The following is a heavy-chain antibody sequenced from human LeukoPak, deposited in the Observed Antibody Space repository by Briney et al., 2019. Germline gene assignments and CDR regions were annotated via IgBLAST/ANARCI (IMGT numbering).Heavy chain of an antibody. J-gene: IGHJ4*02. D-gene: IGHD2-2*01. Sequence: SETLSLTCAVYRGSISSYYWSWIRQPPGKGLEWVGYIYYTGSTNYNPSLKSRVTISVDTSKNQFSLKLSSVTAADTAVYYCARGSTLHDCSSTNCSEYFVYWGQRTLVTVSS. CDR2: IYYTGST. V-gene: IGHV4-59*12. CDR1: RGSISSYY. CDR3: ARGSTLHDCSSTNCSEYFVY.